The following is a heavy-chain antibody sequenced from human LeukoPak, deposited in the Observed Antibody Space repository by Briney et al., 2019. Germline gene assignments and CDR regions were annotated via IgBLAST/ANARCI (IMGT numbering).Heavy chain of an antibody. CDR1: GFTFSSYG. V-gene: IGHV3-33*01. CDR2: IWYDGSNK. D-gene: IGHD3-22*01. J-gene: IGHJ4*02. CDR3: ARGTYYYDSSGYPTDY. Sequence: PGGSLRLSCAASGFTFSSYGMHWVRQAPGKGLEWVAVIWYDGSNKYYADSVKGRFTISRDNSKNTLCLQMNSLRAEDTAVYYCARGTYYYDSSGYPTDYWGQGTLVTVSS.